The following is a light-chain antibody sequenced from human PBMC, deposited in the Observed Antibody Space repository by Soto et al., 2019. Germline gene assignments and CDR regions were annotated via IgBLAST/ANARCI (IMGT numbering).Light chain of an antibody. CDR3: QQYANSRT. CDR2: HAS. CDR1: QIVSSGY. V-gene: IGKV3-20*01. J-gene: IGKJ1*01. Sequence: EIVSTQSPGTLSLFPGERATISCRASQIVSSGYLGWYQQKPGQAPRLLIQHASSRAAGVPDRFSGSGSGTDFILTISRLEPEDFAVYYCQQYANSRTFGQGTKVEI.